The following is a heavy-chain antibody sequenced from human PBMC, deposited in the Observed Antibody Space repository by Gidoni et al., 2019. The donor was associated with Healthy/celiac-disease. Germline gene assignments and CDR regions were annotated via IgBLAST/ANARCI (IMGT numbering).Heavy chain of an antibody. V-gene: IGHV3-9*01. Sequence: EVQLVASGGGVVQPGRSLRASCAASGFPFGDDAMHWVRQAPGKGLEWVSGISWNSSSIGYADSVQGRFTTSRDNAKNSLYLQMNSLRAEDTALYYCATGARYCSSTSCYVFDYWGQGTLVTVSS. J-gene: IGHJ4*02. CDR2: ISWNSSSI. D-gene: IGHD2-2*01. CDR1: GFPFGDDA. CDR3: ATGARYCSSTSCYVFDY.